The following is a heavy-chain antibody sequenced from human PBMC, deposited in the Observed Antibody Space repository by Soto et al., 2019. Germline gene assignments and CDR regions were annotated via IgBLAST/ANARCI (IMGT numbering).Heavy chain of an antibody. J-gene: IGHJ5*02. CDR2: IYYSGST. V-gene: IGHV4-31*03. Sequence: QVQLQESGPGLVKPSQTLSLTCTVSGGSISSGGYYWSWIRQHPGKGLEWIGYIYYSGSTYYNPSLKSRVTISVDTSKNQFSLKLSSVTAADTAVYYCAREASDTAMQWWFDPWGQGTLVTVSS. D-gene: IGHD5-18*01. CDR3: AREASDTAMQWWFDP. CDR1: GGSISSGGYY.